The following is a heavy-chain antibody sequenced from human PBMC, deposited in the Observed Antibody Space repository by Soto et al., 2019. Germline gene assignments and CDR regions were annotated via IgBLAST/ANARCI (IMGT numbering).Heavy chain of an antibody. CDR3: ANEIRPNDY. Sequence: EVPLVESGGGLVQPGGSLRLSCAASGLPFSSHAMSWVRQAPGKGLEWVSSISISGGNTYYADSVRGRFTISRDNSKNTLYLHMSSLTAEDTAIYYCANEIRPNDYWGQGTLVTVSS. V-gene: IGHV3-23*04. J-gene: IGHJ4*02. D-gene: IGHD4-17*01. CDR2: ISISGGNT. CDR1: GLPFSSHA.